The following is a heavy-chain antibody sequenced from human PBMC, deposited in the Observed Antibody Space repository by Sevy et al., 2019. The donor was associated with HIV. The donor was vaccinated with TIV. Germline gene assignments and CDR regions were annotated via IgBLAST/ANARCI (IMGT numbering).Heavy chain of an antibody. J-gene: IGHJ4*02. CDR1: DDSVSSGSYF. Sequence: SETLSLTCTVSDDSVSSGSYFWSWIRQPPGKGLEWIGYISYSGSTNYNPSLKSRVTISVDTSKKQFSLKLTSVTAADTAVYFCARGSRGYSYGWGQGTLVTVSS. CDR3: ARGSRGYSYG. V-gene: IGHV4-61*01. D-gene: IGHD5-18*01. CDR2: ISYSGST.